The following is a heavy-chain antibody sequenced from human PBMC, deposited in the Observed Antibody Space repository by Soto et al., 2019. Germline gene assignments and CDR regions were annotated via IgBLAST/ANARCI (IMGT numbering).Heavy chain of an antibody. CDR2: IYYSGST. J-gene: IGHJ3*02. Sequence: SETLSLTCTVSGGSISSGGYYWSWIRQHPGKGLEWIGYIYYSGSTYYNPSLKSRVTISVDTSKNQFSLKLSSVTAADTAVYYCAVYYYDSSGYYLGGAFDIWGQGTMVTVSS. V-gene: IGHV4-31*03. CDR1: GGSISSGGYY. D-gene: IGHD3-22*01. CDR3: AVYYYDSSGYYLGGAFDI.